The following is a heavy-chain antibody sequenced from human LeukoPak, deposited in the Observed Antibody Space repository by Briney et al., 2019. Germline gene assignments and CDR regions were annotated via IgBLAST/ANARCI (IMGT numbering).Heavy chain of an antibody. CDR3: ATGGYSSGWYSEGLDY. J-gene: IGHJ4*02. CDR2: ISWDGGST. CDR1: GFTFDDYA. V-gene: IGHV3-43D*03. Sequence: HPGGSLRLSCAASGFTFDDYAMHWVRQAPGKGLEWVSLISWDGGSTYYADSVKGRFTISRDNSKNSLYLQMNSLRAEDTALYYCATGGYSSGWYSEGLDYWGQGTLVTVSS. D-gene: IGHD6-19*01.